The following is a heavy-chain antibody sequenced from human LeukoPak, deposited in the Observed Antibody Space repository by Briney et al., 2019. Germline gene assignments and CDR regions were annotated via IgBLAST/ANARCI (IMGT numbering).Heavy chain of an antibody. V-gene: IGHV3-21*01. J-gene: IGHJ3*02. CDR2: ISSSSSYI. CDR1: GFTFSGYS. Sequence: GGSLRLSCAASGFTFSGYSLNWVRQAPGKGLEWVSSISSSSSYIYYADSVKGRFTISRDNAKNSLYLQMNSLRAEDTAVYYCARSEEDAFDIWGQGTMVTVSS. CDR3: ARSEEDAFDI.